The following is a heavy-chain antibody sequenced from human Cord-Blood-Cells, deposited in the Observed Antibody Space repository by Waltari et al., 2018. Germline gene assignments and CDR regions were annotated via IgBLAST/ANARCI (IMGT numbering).Heavy chain of an antibody. J-gene: IGHJ3*02. CDR2: IFSNDEK. CDR1: GFSLSNARMG. V-gene: IGHV2-26*01. D-gene: IGHD1-26*01. Sequence: QVTLKEHGPVLVKHTETLTLTCTVYGFSLSNARMGVSWIRQPPGKALEWLAHIFSNDEKSYSTSLKSRLTISKDTSKSQVVLTMTNMDPVDTATYYCTRVTGTWVAFDIWGQGTMVTVSS. CDR3: TRVTGTWVAFDI.